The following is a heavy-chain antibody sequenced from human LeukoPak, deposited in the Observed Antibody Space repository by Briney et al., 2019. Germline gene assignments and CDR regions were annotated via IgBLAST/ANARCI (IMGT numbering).Heavy chain of an antibody. D-gene: IGHD3-3*01. CDR1: GGSISSGGYY. Sequence: SETLSLTCTVSGGSISSGGYYWSWIRQHPGKGLEWIGYIYYSGSTYYNPSLKSRVTISVDTSKNQFSLKLSSVTAADTAVYYCARCETYYDFWSGYYTPYYYYGMDVWGQGTTVTVSS. CDR3: ARCETYYDFWSGYYTPYYYYGMDV. CDR2: IYYSGST. J-gene: IGHJ6*02. V-gene: IGHV4-31*03.